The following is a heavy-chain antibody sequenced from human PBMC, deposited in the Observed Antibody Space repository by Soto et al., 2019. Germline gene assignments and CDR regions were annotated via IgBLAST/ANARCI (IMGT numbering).Heavy chain of an antibody. Sequence: PSETLSLTCAGYGGSFSAYYWSWIRQPPGKGLEWIGEIIHSESTKYNPSLKSRVTISVDTSKNQFSLKLSSVTAADTAVYYCARQRPTDGRWEFANYYGMDVWGQGTPVTVS. J-gene: IGHJ6*02. CDR3: ARQRPTDGRWEFANYYGMDV. V-gene: IGHV4-34*12. CDR2: IIHSEST. CDR1: GGSFSAYY. D-gene: IGHD1-26*01.